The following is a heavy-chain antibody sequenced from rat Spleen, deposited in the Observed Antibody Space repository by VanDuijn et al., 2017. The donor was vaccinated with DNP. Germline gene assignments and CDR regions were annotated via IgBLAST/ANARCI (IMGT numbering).Heavy chain of an antibody. Sequence: QVQLQQSGAELAEPGSSVKISCKASGYTFTSYTMHWIKQTTGQALEWTGYIDPGSGGTKYNEKFKGKATLTVDKSSTTAYMQLSSLTPVDTAVYYCARGPRTGGFAYWGQGTLVTVSS. CDR1: GYTFTSYT. D-gene: IGHD4-1*01. J-gene: IGHJ3*01. V-gene: IGHV1-57*01. CDR3: ARGPRTGGFAY. CDR2: IDPGSGGT.